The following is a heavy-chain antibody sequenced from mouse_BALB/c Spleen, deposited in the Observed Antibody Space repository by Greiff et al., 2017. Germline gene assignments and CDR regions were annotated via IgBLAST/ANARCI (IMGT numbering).Heavy chain of an antibody. V-gene: IGHV1-5*01. CDR3: TRGLNWDRAWFAY. D-gene: IGHD4-1*01. CDR2: IYPGNSDT. CDR1: GYSFTSYW. J-gene: IGHJ3*01. Sequence: VQLQQSGTVLARPGASVKMSCKASGYSFTSYWMHWVKQRPGQGLEWIGAIYPGNSDTSYNQKFKGKAKLTAVTSASTAYMELSSLTNEDSAVYYCTRGLNWDRAWFAYWGQGTLVTVSA.